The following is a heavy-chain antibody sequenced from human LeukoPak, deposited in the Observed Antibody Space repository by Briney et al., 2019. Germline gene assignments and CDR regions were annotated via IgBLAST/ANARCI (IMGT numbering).Heavy chain of an antibody. CDR1: GGSFSGYY. CDR3: AKPFSGYDPHYFDY. D-gene: IGHD5-12*01. CDR2: ISHSGST. J-gene: IGHJ4*02. Sequence: TSETLSLTCAVYGGSFSGYYWSWIRQPPGKGLEWIGEISHSGSTNYNPSLKSRVTISVDTSKNQFSLKLSSVTAADTAVYYCAKPFSGYDPHYFDYWGQGTLVTVSS. V-gene: IGHV4-34*01.